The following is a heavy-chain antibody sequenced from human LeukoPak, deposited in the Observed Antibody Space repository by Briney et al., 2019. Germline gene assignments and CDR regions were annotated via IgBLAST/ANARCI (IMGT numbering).Heavy chain of an antibody. Sequence: PGGSLRVSCAASGFTFSSYSMNWVRQAPGKGLEWVSSISSSSSYIYYADSVKGRFTISRDNAKNSLYLQMNSLRAEDTAVYYCARVGYGDLYYFDYWGQGTLVTVSS. V-gene: IGHV3-21*01. CDR1: GFTFSSYS. D-gene: IGHD4-17*01. J-gene: IGHJ4*02. CDR3: ARVGYGDLYYFDY. CDR2: ISSSSSYI.